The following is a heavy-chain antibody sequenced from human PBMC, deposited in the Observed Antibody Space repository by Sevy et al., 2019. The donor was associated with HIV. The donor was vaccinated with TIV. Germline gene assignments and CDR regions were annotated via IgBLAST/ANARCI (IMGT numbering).Heavy chain of an antibody. V-gene: IGHV3-33*01. Sequence: GGSLRLSCAASGFTFSNYGMHWVRQAPGKGREWVGAIFSDANIKYYVDSLKGRFAISRDNSKNTVYLQMNSLRAEDTAVYSCARESGGNWYFDLWGRGTPVTVSS. J-gene: IGHJ2*01. CDR3: ARESGGNWYFDL. D-gene: IGHD2-15*01. CDR2: IFSDANIK. CDR1: GFTFSNYG.